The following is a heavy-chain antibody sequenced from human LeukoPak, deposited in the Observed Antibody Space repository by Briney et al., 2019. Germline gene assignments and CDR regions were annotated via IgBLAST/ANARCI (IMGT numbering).Heavy chain of an antibody. Sequence: GGSLRLSCVVSGFIFNTYSMSWVRQAPGKGLKWVSSISSSRGSYIYYGDSVRGRFTVSRDNAKNLLYLQMNSLRVEDTAVYYCARGTDGYNIDYWGQGTVVTVSS. CDR3: ARGTDGYNIDY. J-gene: IGHJ4*02. CDR1: GFIFNTYS. V-gene: IGHV3-21*06. CDR2: ISSSRGSYI. D-gene: IGHD5-24*01.